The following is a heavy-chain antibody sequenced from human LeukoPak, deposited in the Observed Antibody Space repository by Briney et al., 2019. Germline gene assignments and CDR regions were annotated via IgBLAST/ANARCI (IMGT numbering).Heavy chain of an antibody. Sequence: GGSLRLSCAASGFTFSSYSMNWVRQAPGKGLEWVSYISSSSSTIYYADSVKGRFTIPRDNAKNSLYLQMNSLRAEDTAVYYCARAAYDFWSGYQIYYFDYWGQGTLVTVSS. J-gene: IGHJ4*02. CDR1: GFTFSSYS. V-gene: IGHV3-48*01. CDR2: ISSSSSTI. CDR3: ARAAYDFWSGYQIYYFDY. D-gene: IGHD3-3*01.